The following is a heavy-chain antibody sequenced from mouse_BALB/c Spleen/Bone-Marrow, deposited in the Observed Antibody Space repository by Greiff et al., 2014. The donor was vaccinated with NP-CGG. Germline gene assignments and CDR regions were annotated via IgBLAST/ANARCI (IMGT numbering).Heavy chain of an antibody. D-gene: IGHD4-1*01. CDR3: ARWEYYAMDY. V-gene: IGHV14-3*02. CDR1: GFNIKDTY. Sequence: EVQLQQSGAELVKPGALVKLSCTASGFNIKDTYMHWVKQRPGQGLEWIGRIDPANGNTKYDPKFQGKATITADTSSNTAYLQLSSLTSEDTAVYYCARWEYYAMDYWGQGTSVTVSS. CDR2: IDPANGNT. J-gene: IGHJ4*01.